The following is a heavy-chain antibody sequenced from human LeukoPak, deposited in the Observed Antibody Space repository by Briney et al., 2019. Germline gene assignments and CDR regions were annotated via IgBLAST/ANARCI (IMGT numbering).Heavy chain of an antibody. CDR1: GFTFSSYA. V-gene: IGHV3-23*01. J-gene: IGHJ4*02. D-gene: IGHD3-9*01. CDR2: ISGSGGST. CDR3: AKGRSYFDWLFPVDY. Sequence: GGSLRLSCAASGFTFSSYAMSWVRQAPGKGLEWVSAISGSGGSTYYADSVKGRFTISRDNSKNTLYLQMNSLRAEDTAVYYCAKGRSYFDWLFPVDYWGQGTLVTVSS.